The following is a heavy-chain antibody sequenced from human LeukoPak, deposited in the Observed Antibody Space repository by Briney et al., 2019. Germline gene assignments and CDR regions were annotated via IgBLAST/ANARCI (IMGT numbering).Heavy chain of an antibody. Sequence: ASVKVSCKASGYTFTGYYMHWVRQAPGQGLEWMGWINPNSGGTNYAQKFYARVTMTRDTSISTAYMELSRLRSDDTAVFYCARSPDILTGENFDYWGQGTLVTVSS. J-gene: IGHJ4*02. V-gene: IGHV1-2*02. CDR3: ARSPDILTGENFDY. CDR2: INPNSGGT. CDR1: GYTFTGYY. D-gene: IGHD3-9*01.